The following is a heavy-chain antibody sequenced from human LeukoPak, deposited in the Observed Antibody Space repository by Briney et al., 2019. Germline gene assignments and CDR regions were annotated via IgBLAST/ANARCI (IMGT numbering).Heavy chain of an antibody. CDR2: INYSGSN. J-gene: IGHJ6*02. CDR3: ARARFAQAYYYGMDV. V-gene: IGHV4-59*01. D-gene: IGHD3-16*01. Sequence: SETLSLTCTVSGVSISSYNWNWIRQPPGKGLEWIGYINYSGSNNYNPSLKSRLTITVDTSENKFSLKLSSVTAADTAVYYCARARFAQAYYYGMDVWGQGNTVTVSS. CDR1: GVSISSYN.